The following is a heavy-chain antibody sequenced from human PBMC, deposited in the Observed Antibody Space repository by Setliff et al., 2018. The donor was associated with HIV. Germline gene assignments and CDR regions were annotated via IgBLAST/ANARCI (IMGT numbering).Heavy chain of an antibody. V-gene: IGHV4-34*01. CDR3: ARGGPTVAFGLDA. Sequence: SETLSLTCAVYGGPSSGYWSWVRQSPGKGLEWIGEISHSGSTNYNLSLKSRAAISADTSKKQFSLNLNSVTAADTAVYYCARGGPTVAFGLDAWGQGTTVTVSS. CDR1: GGPSSGY. CDR2: ISHSGST. J-gene: IGHJ6*02. D-gene: IGHD4-17*01.